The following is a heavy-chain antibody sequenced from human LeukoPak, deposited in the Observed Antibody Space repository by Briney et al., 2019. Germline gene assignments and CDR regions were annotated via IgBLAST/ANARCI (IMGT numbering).Heavy chain of an antibody. V-gene: IGHV3-7*01. CDR3: TRDGSGWPVY. Sequence: GGSLRLSCAASGFDFSTSWMGWVRQAPGKGLEWVINISPDGNERYSVDSVKGRFTISRDNAENSLYLQMKGLEVEDTAMYYCTRDGSGWPVYWGQGALVTVSS. CDR2: ISPDGNER. J-gene: IGHJ4*02. CDR1: GFDFSTSW. D-gene: IGHD6-19*01.